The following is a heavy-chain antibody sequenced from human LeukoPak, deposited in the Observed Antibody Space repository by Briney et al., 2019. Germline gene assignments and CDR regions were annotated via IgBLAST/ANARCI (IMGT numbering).Heavy chain of an antibody. Sequence: SETLSLTCTVSGGSISSYYWSWIRQPAGKGLEWIGRIYTSGSTNYNPSLKSRVTMSVDTSKNQFSLKLSSVTAADTAVYYCARDMVHCSGGSCYNWFDPWGQGTLVTVSS. CDR2: IYTSGST. CDR1: GGSISSYY. D-gene: IGHD2-15*01. V-gene: IGHV4-4*07. CDR3: ARDMVHCSGGSCYNWFDP. J-gene: IGHJ5*02.